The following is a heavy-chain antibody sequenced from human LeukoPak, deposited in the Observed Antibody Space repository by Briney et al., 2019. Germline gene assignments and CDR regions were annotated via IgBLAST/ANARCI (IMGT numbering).Heavy chain of an antibody. J-gene: IGHJ6*02. D-gene: IGHD1-26*01. Sequence: SQTLSLTCAVSGGSISSGGYSWSWIRQPPGKGLEWIGYFYHSGSTYYNPSLKSPVTISVDRSKNQFSLKLSSVTAADAAVYYCARVVDWVDVWGQGTTVTVSS. V-gene: IGHV4-30-2*01. CDR1: GGSISSGGYS. CDR2: FYHSGST. CDR3: ARVVDWVDV.